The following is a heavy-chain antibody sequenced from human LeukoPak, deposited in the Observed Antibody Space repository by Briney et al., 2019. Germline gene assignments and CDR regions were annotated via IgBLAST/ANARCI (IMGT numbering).Heavy chain of an antibody. Sequence: SETLSLTCTVSGGSISSSSYYWGWIRQPPGKGLEWIGSIYYSGSTYHNPSLKSRVTISVDTSKNQFSLKLSSVTAADTAVYYCARVGSGWYADIWGQGTMVTVSS. CDR3: ARVGSGWYADI. D-gene: IGHD6-19*01. CDR1: GGSISSSSYY. CDR2: IYYSGST. V-gene: IGHV4-39*07. J-gene: IGHJ3*02.